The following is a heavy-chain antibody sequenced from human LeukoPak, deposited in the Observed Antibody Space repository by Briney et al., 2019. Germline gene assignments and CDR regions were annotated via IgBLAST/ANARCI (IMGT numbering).Heavy chain of an antibody. CDR3: VYGGNSGYWLY. Sequence: PSETLSLTCTVSGGSISSYYWSWIRQPAGKGLEWIGRIYTSGSTNYNPSLKSRVTMSVDTSKNQFSLRLSSVTAADTAVYYCVYGGNSGYWLYWGQGTLVTVSS. CDR2: IYTSGST. J-gene: IGHJ4*02. V-gene: IGHV4-4*07. CDR1: GGSISSYY. D-gene: IGHD4-23*01.